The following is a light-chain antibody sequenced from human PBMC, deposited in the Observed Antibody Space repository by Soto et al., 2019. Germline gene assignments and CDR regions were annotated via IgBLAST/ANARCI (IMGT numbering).Light chain of an antibody. Sequence: QSALTQPASVSGSPGQSITISCTGTSSDVGGYNYVSWYQQHPGKAPKLMIYEVSNRPSGVSNRFSGSKSGNTASLTISGPQAEDEADYYCSSYTSRSTHWVFGGGTKLTVL. V-gene: IGLV2-14*01. CDR3: SSYTSRSTHWV. J-gene: IGLJ3*02. CDR2: EVS. CDR1: SSDVGGYNY.